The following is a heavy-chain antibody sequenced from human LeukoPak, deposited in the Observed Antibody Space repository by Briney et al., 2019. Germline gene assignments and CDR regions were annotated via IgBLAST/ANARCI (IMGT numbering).Heavy chain of an antibody. V-gene: IGHV1-2*02. CDR2: NNPRNGDR. Sequence: ASVKVSCKASGYSFKDFYISWVRRAPGQGLEWMGWNNPRNGDRAYAQKFQGRVTMTMDTSISTAYMELTRLRSDDTAVYYCARDKGSGWLIDDYWGQGTLVTVSS. CDR1: GYSFKDFY. J-gene: IGHJ4*02. D-gene: IGHD6-19*01. CDR3: ARDKGSGWLIDDY.